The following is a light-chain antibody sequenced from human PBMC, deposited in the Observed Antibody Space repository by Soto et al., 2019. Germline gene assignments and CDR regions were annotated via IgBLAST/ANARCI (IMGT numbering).Light chain of an antibody. CDR3: SSYTASSTVV. J-gene: IGLJ2*01. CDR1: SSDVGSYNR. Sequence: QSALTQPPSVSGSPGQSVTISCTGTSSDVGSYNRVSWYHQPPGTAPKLMIYEVSNRPSGVPDRFSGSKSGNTASLTISGLQAEDEADYYCSSYTASSTVVFGGGTKLTVL. V-gene: IGLV2-18*02. CDR2: EVS.